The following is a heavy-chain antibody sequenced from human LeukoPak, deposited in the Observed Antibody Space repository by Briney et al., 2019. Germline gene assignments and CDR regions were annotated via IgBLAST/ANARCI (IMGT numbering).Heavy chain of an antibody. D-gene: IGHD2-2*01. V-gene: IGHV4-38-2*01. CDR3: ARQGSCSNTNCNRWFDP. CDR2: ISHNGDT. CDR1: GYSISSGYY. Sequence: SETLSLTCAVSGYSISSGYYWGWIRQPPGEGLEWIASISHNGDTYYNSSLKSRVTISVDTSKNQFSRKVSSVTAADTALYYGARQGSCSNTNCNRWFDPWGQGTLVTVSS. J-gene: IGHJ5*02.